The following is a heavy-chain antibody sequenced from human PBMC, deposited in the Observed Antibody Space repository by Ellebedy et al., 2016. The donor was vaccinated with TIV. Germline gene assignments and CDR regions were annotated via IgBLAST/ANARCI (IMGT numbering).Heavy chain of an antibody. CDR1: GFTFGSYA. CDR2: ISYEGSNK. J-gene: IGHJ6*02. CDR3: GRAREPGPFAYYYYGMDV. Sequence: GESLKISCAASGFTFGSYAMHWVRQAPGKGLEWVAHISYEGSNKHYADSVKGRFTIARDNSKNTLYLQMNSLRGDDTAVYYCGRAREPGPFAYYYYGMDVWGQGTTVTVSS. D-gene: IGHD1-1*01. V-gene: IGHV3-30-3*01.